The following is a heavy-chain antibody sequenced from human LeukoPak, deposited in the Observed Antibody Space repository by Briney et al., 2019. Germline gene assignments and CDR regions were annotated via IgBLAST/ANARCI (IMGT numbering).Heavy chain of an antibody. CDR1: GGSFSGYY. CDR2: INHSGGT. CDR3: ATSRGVVVVAATQAFDI. J-gene: IGHJ3*02. V-gene: IGHV4-34*01. D-gene: IGHD2-15*01. Sequence: SETLSLTCAVYGGSFSGYYWSWIRQPPGKGLGWIGEINHSGGTNYNPSLKSRVTISVDTSKNQFSLKLSSVTAADTAVYYCATSRGVVVVAATQAFDIWGQGTMVTVSS.